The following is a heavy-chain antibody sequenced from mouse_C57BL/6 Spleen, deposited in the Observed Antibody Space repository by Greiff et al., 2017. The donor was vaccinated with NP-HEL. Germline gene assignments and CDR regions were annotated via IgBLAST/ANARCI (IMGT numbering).Heavy chain of an antibody. CDR1: GYTFTDYN. Sequence: EVKLVESGPELVKPGASVKIPCKASGYTFTDYNMDWVKQSHGKSLEWIGDINPNNGGTIYNQKFKGKATLTVDKSSSTAYMELRSLTSEDTAVYYCARDSPLYYYGSSYGFAYWGQGTLVTVSA. V-gene: IGHV1-18*01. CDR2: INPNNGGT. J-gene: IGHJ3*01. CDR3: ARDSPLYYYGSSYGFAY. D-gene: IGHD1-1*01.